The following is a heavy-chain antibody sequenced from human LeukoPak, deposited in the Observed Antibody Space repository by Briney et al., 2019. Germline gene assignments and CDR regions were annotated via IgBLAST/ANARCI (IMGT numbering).Heavy chain of an antibody. Sequence: PGRSLRLSCTASGFTFGDYAMSWVRQAPGKGLEWVGFIRSKAYGGTTEYAASVKGRFTISRDNSKNTLYLQMNSLRAEDTAVYYCVRDDDRPDNGLDYWGQGTLVTVSS. V-gene: IGHV3-49*04. CDR2: IRSKAYGGTT. D-gene: IGHD3-22*01. CDR3: VRDDDRPDNGLDY. J-gene: IGHJ4*02. CDR1: GFTFGDYA.